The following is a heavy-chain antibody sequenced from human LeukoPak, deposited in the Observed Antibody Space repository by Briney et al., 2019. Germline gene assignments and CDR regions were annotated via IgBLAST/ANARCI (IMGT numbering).Heavy chain of an antibody. CDR2: ISCYNGNT. Sequence: ASVKVSCKASGYTFTSYGITWVRQAPGQGLEWMGWISCYNGNTNLAQKLQDRITMTTDTSTTTAYMELRSLRSDDTAVYFCARGGDPPRDGFDTWGQGTMVTVSS. D-gene: IGHD2-21*02. J-gene: IGHJ3*02. CDR1: GYTFTSYG. V-gene: IGHV1-18*01. CDR3: ARGGDPPRDGFDT.